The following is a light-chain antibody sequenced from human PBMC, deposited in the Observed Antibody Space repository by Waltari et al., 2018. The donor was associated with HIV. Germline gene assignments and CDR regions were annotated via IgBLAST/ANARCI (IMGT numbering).Light chain of an antibody. CDR2: EVS. CDR3: SSYISSATPE. CDR1: SSDVGDYY. J-gene: IGLJ3*02. V-gene: IGLV2-14*01. Sequence: QSVLTQPASVSGSPGQSISISCTGTSSDVGDYYVSWYQHHPGKAPKVIIYEVSNRPSGVCNRFSGSKSGNTASLTISGLLPEDEADYFCSSYISSATPEFGGGTRLTVL.